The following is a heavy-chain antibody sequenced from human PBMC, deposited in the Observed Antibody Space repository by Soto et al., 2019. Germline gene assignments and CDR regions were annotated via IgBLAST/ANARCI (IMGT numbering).Heavy chain of an antibody. CDR2: FSGSGGST. V-gene: IGHV3-23*01. CDR1: GFTFSSYA. CDR3: AKDIDYYDSSGYYVFDY. D-gene: IGHD3-22*01. J-gene: IGHJ4*02. Sequence: GSLKLSCAASGFTFSSYAMSWVRQAPGKGLEWVSAFSGSGGSTYYADSVKGRFTISRDNSKNTLYLQMNSLRAEDTAVYYCAKDIDYYDSSGYYVFDYWGQGTLVTVSS.